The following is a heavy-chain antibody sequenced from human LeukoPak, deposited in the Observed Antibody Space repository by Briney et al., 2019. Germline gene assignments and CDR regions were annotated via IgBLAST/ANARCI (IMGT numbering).Heavy chain of an antibody. CDR1: GYSISSGYY. V-gene: IGHV4-4*07. D-gene: IGHD3-3*01. J-gene: IGHJ4*02. CDR2: IYTSGST. Sequence: SETLSLTCTVSGYSISSGYYWSWIRQPAGKGLEWIGRIYTSGSTNYNPSLKSRVTMSVDTSKNQFSLKLSSVTAADTAVYYCAREGVEYDFWSGYSDFDYWGQGTLVTVSS. CDR3: AREGVEYDFWSGYSDFDY.